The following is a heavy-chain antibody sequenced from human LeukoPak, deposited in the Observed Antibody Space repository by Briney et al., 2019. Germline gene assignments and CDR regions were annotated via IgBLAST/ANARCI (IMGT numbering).Heavy chain of an antibody. Sequence: GGSLRLSCAASGFTFSSYSMNWVRQAPGKGLEWVSSISSSSSYIYYADSVKGRFTIFRDNAKNSLYLQMNSLRAEDTAVYYCARAGELEGFDYWGQGTLVTVSS. CDR3: ARAGELEGFDY. D-gene: IGHD1-7*01. V-gene: IGHV3-21*01. CDR2: ISSSSSYI. J-gene: IGHJ4*02. CDR1: GFTFSSYS.